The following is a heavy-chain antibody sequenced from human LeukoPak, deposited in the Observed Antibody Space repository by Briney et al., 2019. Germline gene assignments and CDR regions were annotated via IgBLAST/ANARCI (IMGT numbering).Heavy chain of an antibody. J-gene: IGHJ5*02. CDR2: ISWKSGSI. Sequence: GGSLRLSCAASGFTFDDYAMHWVRQAPGKGLEWVSGISWKSGSIDYADSGKGRFTISRDNAKNSLYLQMNSLRAEDTALYYCAKDISSSFGENWFDPWGQGTLVTVSS. V-gene: IGHV3-9*01. D-gene: IGHD3-10*01. CDR3: AKDISSSFGENWFDP. CDR1: GFTFDDYA.